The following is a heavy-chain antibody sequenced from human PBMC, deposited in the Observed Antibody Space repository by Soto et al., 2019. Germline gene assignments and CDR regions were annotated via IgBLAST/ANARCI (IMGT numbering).Heavy chain of an antibody. V-gene: IGHV3-23*01. Sequence: EVRLLESGGGLVQPGGSLRLSCAASGFTFNNYALSWVRQAPVKGLEWVSSISGSGGGTHYADSVKGRFTISRDNSKNTLYLQMTSLKPEDTAVYYCARNLIEMRTMDYWGQGTLVTVSS. D-gene: IGHD1-1*01. J-gene: IGHJ4*02. CDR3: ARNLIEMRTMDY. CDR1: GFTFNNYA. CDR2: ISGSGGGT.